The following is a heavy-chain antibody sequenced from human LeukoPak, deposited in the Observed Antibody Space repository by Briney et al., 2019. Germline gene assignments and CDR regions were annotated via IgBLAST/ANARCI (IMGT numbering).Heavy chain of an antibody. V-gene: IGHV3-9*01. D-gene: IGHD2-2*01. Sequence: GGSLRLSCAASGFTFDDYAMHWVRQAPGKGLEWVSGISWNSGSIGYADSVKGRFTISRDNAKNSLYLQMNSLRAEDTAVYYCARSATSWSFDYWGQGTLVTVSS. CDR3: ARSATSWSFDY. CDR2: ISWNSGSI. CDR1: GFTFDDYA. J-gene: IGHJ4*02.